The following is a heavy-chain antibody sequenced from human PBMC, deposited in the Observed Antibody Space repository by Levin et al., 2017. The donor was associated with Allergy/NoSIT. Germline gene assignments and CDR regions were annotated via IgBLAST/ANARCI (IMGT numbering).Heavy chain of an antibody. J-gene: IGHJ4*02. CDR3: ARAPKLRYFDWLLPGGY. CDR1: GFTFSSYA. V-gene: IGHV3-30*04. D-gene: IGHD3-9*01. CDR2: ISYDGSNK. Sequence: GESLKISCAASGFTFSSYAMHWVRQAPGKGLEWVAVISYDGSNKYYADSVKGRFTISRDNSKDTLYLQMNSLRAEDTAVYYCARAPKLRYFDWLLPGGYWGQGTLVTVSS.